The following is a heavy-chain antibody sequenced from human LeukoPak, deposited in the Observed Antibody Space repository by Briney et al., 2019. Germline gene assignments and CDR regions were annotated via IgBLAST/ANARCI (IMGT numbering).Heavy chain of an antibody. J-gene: IGHJ4*02. CDR3: ARHYRAADPGTTGADY. D-gene: IGHD6-13*01. CDR1: GGSISSSSYY. CDR2: IYYSGST. V-gene: IGHV4-39*01. Sequence: SETLSLTCTASGGSISSSSYYWGWIRQPPGKGLEWIGSIYYSGSTYYNPSLKSRVTISVDTSKNQFSLKLSSVTAADTAVYYCARHYRAADPGTTGADYWGQGTLVTVSS.